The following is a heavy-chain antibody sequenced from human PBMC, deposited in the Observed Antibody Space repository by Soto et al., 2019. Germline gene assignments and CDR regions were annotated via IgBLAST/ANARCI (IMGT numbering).Heavy chain of an antibody. V-gene: IGHV3-20*04. J-gene: IGHJ4*02. CDR2: INWNSAST. Sequence: VQLVESGGGVVRPGGSLRLSCAASGFTFDDYGMSWVRQPPGKGLEWVSGINWNSASTGYADSVKGRFTISRDNAKNSLFLQMNSLRAADTAVYYCARDINYEVSGLDFWGQGTLVTVSS. CDR1: GFTFDDYG. D-gene: IGHD4-4*01. CDR3: ARDINYEVSGLDF.